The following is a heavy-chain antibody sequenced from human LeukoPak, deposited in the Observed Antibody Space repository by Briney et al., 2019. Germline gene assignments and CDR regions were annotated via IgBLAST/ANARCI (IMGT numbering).Heavy chain of an antibody. CDR2: ISSSSSYI. Sequence: PGGSLRLSCAASGFTFSSYSMNWVRQAPGKGLEWVSSISSSSSYIYYADYVKGRFTISRDNAKNSLYLQMNSLRAEDTAVYYCAREGWFGELLSFYDYWGQGTLVTVSS. CDR3: AREGWFGELLSFYDY. J-gene: IGHJ4*02. V-gene: IGHV3-21*01. D-gene: IGHD3-10*01. CDR1: GFTFSSYS.